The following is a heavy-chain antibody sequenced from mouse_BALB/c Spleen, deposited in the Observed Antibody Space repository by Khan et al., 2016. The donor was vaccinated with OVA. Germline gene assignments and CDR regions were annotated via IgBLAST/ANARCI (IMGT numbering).Heavy chain of an antibody. D-gene: IGHD2-1*01. Sequence: QVQLKQSGAELVRPGVSVKISCKGSGYIFTDFSMHWVKRSHAKSLEWIGVISTHYGDSIYNQIFKGKATLTVDRSSSAAYMELARLTCEDSATYYWERGSGHYRFAYWGQGTLVTGSA. J-gene: IGHJ3*01. CDR1: GYIFTDFS. CDR2: ISTHYGDS. CDR3: ERGSGHYRFAY. V-gene: IGHV1S137*01.